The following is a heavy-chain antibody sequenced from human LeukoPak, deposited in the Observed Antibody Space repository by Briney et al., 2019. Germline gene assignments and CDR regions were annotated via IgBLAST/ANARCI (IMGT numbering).Heavy chain of an antibody. CDR1: GGSFSGYY. J-gene: IGHJ5*02. V-gene: IGHV4-34*01. D-gene: IGHD2-15*01. CDR2: INHSGST. Sequence: SETLSLTCAVSGGSFSGYYLSWIRQPPGKGLEWIAAINHSGSTNYNPSLKSRVTISVDTSKNQSSLKLSSVTAADTAVYYCARGVGYCSGGSCYNWFDPWGQGTLVTVSS. CDR3: ARGVGYCSGGSCYNWFDP.